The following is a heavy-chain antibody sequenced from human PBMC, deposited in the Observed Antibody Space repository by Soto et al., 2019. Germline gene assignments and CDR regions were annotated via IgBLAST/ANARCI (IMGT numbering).Heavy chain of an antibody. CDR3: AKKGGLGGRYYISSSSYCHC. CDR1: GFTFSSYG. Sequence: QVQLVESGGGVVQPGRALRLSCAASGFTFSSYGMHWVRQAPGKGLEWVAIISYDGSNTYYADSVKGRFTISRDNSKNTLYLRMNSLRAEDTSVYYCAKKGGLGGRYYISSSSYCHCWCQGTLVTVSS. CDR2: ISYDGSNT. J-gene: IGHJ4*02. V-gene: IGHV3-30*18. D-gene: IGHD1-26*01.